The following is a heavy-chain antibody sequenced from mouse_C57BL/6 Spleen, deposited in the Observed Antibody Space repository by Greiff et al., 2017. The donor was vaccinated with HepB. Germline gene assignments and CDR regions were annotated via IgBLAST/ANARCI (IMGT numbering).Heavy chain of an antibody. D-gene: IGHD1-1*01. J-gene: IGHJ1*03. CDR2: ISSGGDYI. CDR1: GFTFSSYA. CDR3: TRGGITTVGYFDV. V-gene: IGHV5-9-1*02. Sequence: EVQGVESGEGLVKPGGSLKLSCAASGFTFSSYAMSWVRQTPEKRLEWVAYISSGGDYIYYADTVKGRFTISRDNARNTLYLQMSSLKSEDTAMYYCTRGGITTVGYFDVWGTGTTVTVSS.